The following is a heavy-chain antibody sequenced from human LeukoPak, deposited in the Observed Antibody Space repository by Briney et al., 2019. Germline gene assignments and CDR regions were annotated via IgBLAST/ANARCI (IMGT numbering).Heavy chain of an antibody. CDR1: GGSFSGYY. CDR3: ARHESCGGGSCSTGRWFGP. CDR2: INHSGST. V-gene: IGHV4-34*01. D-gene: IGHD2-15*01. J-gene: IGHJ5*02. Sequence: PSETLSLTCAVYGGSFSGYYWSWIRQPPGKGLEWIGEINHSGSTNYNPSLKSRVTISVDTSKNQVSLKLNSVTAADTAVYFCARHESCGGGSCSTGRWFGPWGQGTLVTVSS.